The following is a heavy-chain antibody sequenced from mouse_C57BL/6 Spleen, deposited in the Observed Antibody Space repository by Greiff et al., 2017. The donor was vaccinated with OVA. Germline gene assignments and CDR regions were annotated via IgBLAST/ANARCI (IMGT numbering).Heavy chain of an antibody. V-gene: IGHV1-64*01. CDR2: IHPNSGST. J-gene: IGHJ4*01. D-gene: IGHD1-1*01. Sequence: QVQLQQPGAELVKPGASVKLSCKASGYTFTSYWMHWVKQRPGQGLEWIGMIHPNSGSTNYNEKFKSKATLTVDKSSSTAYMQLSSLTSEDSAVDYCARDTTVVARNAMDYWGQGTSVTVSS. CDR1: GYTFTSYW. CDR3: ARDTTVVARNAMDY.